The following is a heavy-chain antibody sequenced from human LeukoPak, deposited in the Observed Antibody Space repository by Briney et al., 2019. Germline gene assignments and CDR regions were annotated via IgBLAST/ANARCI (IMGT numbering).Heavy chain of an antibody. CDR1: GFTFSSYA. V-gene: IGHV3-30*04. J-gene: IGHJ4*02. D-gene: IGHD6-19*01. CDR2: ISYDGSNK. CDR3: ATARAVAGPFDY. Sequence: GGSLRLSCAASGFTFSSYAMHCVRQSPGKGLEWVAVISYDGSNKYYADSVKGRFTISRDNSKNTLYLQMNSLRAEDTAVYYCATARAVAGPFDYWGQGTLVTVSS.